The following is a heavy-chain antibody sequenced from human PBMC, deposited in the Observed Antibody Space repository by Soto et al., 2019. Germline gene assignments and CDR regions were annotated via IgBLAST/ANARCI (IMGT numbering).Heavy chain of an antibody. Sequence: QVQLVHSGAEVKKPGSSVKVSCKASGGTFSSYAISWVRQAPGQGLEWMGGIIPIFGTANYAQKFQGRVTITADESTSTAYMELSSLRSEDTAVYYCARGTYYYDSSGYRNFDYWGQGTLVTVSS. CDR3: ARGTYYYDSSGYRNFDY. J-gene: IGHJ4*02. CDR2: IIPIFGTA. CDR1: GGTFSSYA. V-gene: IGHV1-69*01. D-gene: IGHD3-22*01.